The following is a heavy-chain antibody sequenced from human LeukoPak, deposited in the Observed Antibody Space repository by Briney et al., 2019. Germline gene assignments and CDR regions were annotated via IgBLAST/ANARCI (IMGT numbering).Heavy chain of an antibody. CDR1: GYSFTRYW. D-gene: IGHD3-22*01. Sequence: GESLKISCKGSGYSFTRYWIGWVRQMPGKGLEWMGIIYPGDSDTRYSPSFQGQVTISADKSISTAYLQWSSLKASDTAMYYCARRLGYYDSSAPGAFDIWGQGTMVTVSS. CDR2: IYPGDSDT. J-gene: IGHJ3*02. CDR3: ARRLGYYDSSAPGAFDI. V-gene: IGHV5-51*01.